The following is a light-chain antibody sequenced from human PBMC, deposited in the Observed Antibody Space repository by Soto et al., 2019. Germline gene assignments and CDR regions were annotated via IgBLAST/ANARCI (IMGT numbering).Light chain of an antibody. J-gene: IGLJ1*01. CDR2: SNN. Sequence: QSVLTQPPSASGTPGQRVTISCSGSSSNIGSNYVYWYQQLPGTAPKLLIYSNNQRPSGVPDRFSGSKSGTSASLAISGLRSEDEADYYCAAWDDSLVGVFGTGNKVTVL. CDR3: AAWDDSLVGV. V-gene: IGLV1-47*02. CDR1: SSNIGSNY.